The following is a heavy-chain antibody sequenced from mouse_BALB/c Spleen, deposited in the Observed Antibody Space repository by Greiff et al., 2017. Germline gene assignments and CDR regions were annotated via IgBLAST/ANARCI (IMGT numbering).Heavy chain of an antibody. CDR3: ARSLYDYGAMDY. Sequence: EVQVVESGGGLVKPGGSLKLSCAASGFTFSSYAMSWVRQTPEKRLEWVASISSGGSTYYPDSVKGRFTISRDNARNILYLQMSSLRSEDTAMYYCARSLYDYGAMDYWGQGTSVTVSS. CDR1: GFTFSSYA. CDR2: ISSGGST. D-gene: IGHD2-4*01. J-gene: IGHJ4*01. V-gene: IGHV5-6-5*01.